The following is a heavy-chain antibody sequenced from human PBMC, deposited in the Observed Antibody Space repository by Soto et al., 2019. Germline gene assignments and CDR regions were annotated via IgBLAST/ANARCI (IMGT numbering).Heavy chain of an antibody. CDR2: IYYSGST. CDR3: ARDYYDSSGYWGNWFDP. CDR1: GGSISSYY. Sequence: PSETLSLTCTVSGGSISSYYWSWIRQPPGKGLEWIGYIYYSGSTNYNPSLKSRVTISVDTSKNQFSLKLSSVTAADTAVYYCARDYYDSSGYWGNWFDPWGQGTLVTV. V-gene: IGHV4-59*01. J-gene: IGHJ5*02. D-gene: IGHD3-22*01.